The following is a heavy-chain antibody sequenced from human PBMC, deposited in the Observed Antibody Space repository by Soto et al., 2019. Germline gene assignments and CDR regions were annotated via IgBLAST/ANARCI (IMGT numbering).Heavy chain of an antibody. J-gene: IGHJ6*02. V-gene: IGHV1-69*13. Sequence: SVKVSCKASGGTFSSYAISWVRQAPGQGLEWMGGIIPIFGTANYAQKFQGRVTITADESTSTAYMELSSLRSEDTAVYYCAREFSMVRGVYYYYGMDVWGQGTTVTVSS. D-gene: IGHD3-10*01. CDR2: IIPIFGTA. CDR3: AREFSMVRGVYYYYGMDV. CDR1: GGTFSSYA.